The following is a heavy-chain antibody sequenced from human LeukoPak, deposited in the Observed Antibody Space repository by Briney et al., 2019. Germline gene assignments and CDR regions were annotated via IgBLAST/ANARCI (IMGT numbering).Heavy chain of an antibody. CDR2: ISGSGGST. CDR1: GFTFSSSG. J-gene: IGHJ4*02. V-gene: IGHV3-23*01. D-gene: IGHD5-12*01. Sequence: GGALRLSCAASGFTFSSSGMSWVRQAPGKGLEWVSGISGSGGSTYYADSVKGRFAISRDNSKNTLYLQMNSLRAEDTAVYYCARAGSPGYSGYSYFDSWGQGTLVTVSS. CDR3: ARAGSPGYSGYSYFDS.